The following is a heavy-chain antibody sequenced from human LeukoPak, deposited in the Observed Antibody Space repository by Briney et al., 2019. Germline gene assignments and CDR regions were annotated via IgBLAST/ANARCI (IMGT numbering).Heavy chain of an antibody. Sequence: KSGXSLQISCQGSGSSFTSYWIGWGRQLPGKGLEWMGIIYPGDSDTRYSPSFQGQVTISADKSISTAYLQWSSLKASDTAMYYCARPNYYYMDVWGKGTTVTVSS. CDR2: IYPGDSDT. CDR1: GSSFTSYW. J-gene: IGHJ6*03. CDR3: ARPNYYYMDV. V-gene: IGHV5-51*01.